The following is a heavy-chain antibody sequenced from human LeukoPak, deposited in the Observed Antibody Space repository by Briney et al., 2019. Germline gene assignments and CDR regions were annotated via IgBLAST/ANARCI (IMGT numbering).Heavy chain of an antibody. CDR1: GFTFSSYS. D-gene: IGHD2-2*01. CDR3: AKDEEVVPAAPSGY. V-gene: IGHV3-23*01. CDR2: ISGSGGST. Sequence: GGSLRLSCAASGFTFSSYSMNCVRQAPGKGLEWVSAISGSGGSTYYADSVKGRFTISRDNSKNTLYLQMNSLRAEDTAVYYCAKDEEVVPAAPSGYWGQGALVTVSS. J-gene: IGHJ4*02.